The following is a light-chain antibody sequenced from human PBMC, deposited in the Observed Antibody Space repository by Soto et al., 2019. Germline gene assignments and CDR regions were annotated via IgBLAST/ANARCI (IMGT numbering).Light chain of an antibody. J-gene: IGKJ1*01. CDR3: HQYDTYS. Sequence: DIQMTQSPSTLPSFVGDRVTITCRASQNIGDWLAWYRQKPGTAPKLLIYHASTLVSGVPSRFSGSGSGTEFTLTISSLQPDDFATYFYHQYDTYSFGQGTKVEIQ. CDR2: HAS. V-gene: IGKV1-5*01. CDR1: QNIGDW.